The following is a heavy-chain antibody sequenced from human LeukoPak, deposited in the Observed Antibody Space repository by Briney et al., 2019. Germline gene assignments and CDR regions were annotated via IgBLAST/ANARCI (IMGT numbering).Heavy chain of an antibody. V-gene: IGHV3-48*01. Sequence: PGGSLRLSCAASGFTFSGSAMHWVRQAPGKGLEWVSYISGSSSTIYYADSVKGRFTISRDNSKNSLYLQMNSLRAEDTAVYYCAREGYFGSGLYYYYYMDVWGKGTTVTVSS. J-gene: IGHJ6*03. CDR3: AREGYFGSGLYYYYYMDV. CDR2: ISGSSSTI. CDR1: GFTFSGSA. D-gene: IGHD3-10*01.